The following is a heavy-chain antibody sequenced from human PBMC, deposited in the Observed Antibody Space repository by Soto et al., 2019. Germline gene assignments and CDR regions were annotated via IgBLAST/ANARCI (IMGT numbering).Heavy chain of an antibody. V-gene: IGHV4-30-4*01. Sequence: PSETLSLTCTVSGGSISSGDYYWSWIRQPPGKGLEWIGYIYYSGSTYYNPSLKSRVTISVDTSKNQFSLKLSSVTAADTAVYYCARGTYDYVWGSHPPSNWFDSWGQGTLVTVS. CDR1: GGSISSGDYY. CDR2: IYYSGST. CDR3: ARGTYDYVWGSHPPSNWFDS. D-gene: IGHD3-16*02. J-gene: IGHJ5*01.